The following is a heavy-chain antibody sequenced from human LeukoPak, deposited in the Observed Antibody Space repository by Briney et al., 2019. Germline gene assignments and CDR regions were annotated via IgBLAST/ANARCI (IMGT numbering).Heavy chain of an antibody. V-gene: IGHV4-59*01. CDR2: IFYTGST. CDR1: GDSISSYY. D-gene: IGHD7-27*01. Sequence: PSETLSLTCTVSGDSISSYYWSWIRQPPGKGLEWIGYIFYTGSTNYNPSLKSRVTMSIDTSKNHFSLRLSSVTAADTAVYYCARPNWGLTYAFDIWGQGTMVTVSS. J-gene: IGHJ3*02. CDR3: ARPNWGLTYAFDI.